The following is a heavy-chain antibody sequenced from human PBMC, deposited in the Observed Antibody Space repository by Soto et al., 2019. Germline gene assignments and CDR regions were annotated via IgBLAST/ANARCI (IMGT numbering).Heavy chain of an antibody. V-gene: IGHV4-61*01. CDR1: GGSVNTAPYH. J-gene: IGHJ4*02. CDR3: ARDHHSYYDTSGYYPYFDF. D-gene: IGHD3-22*01. CDR2: IYYTGGT. Sequence: TSETLSLTCAVSGGSVNTAPYHWSWIRQSPRNGLEWIGNIYYTGGTNYNPSFESRVAISLDTSNNQFSLRLTSLTAADTAVYFCARDHHSYYDTSGYYPYFDFWGQGTLVTVSS.